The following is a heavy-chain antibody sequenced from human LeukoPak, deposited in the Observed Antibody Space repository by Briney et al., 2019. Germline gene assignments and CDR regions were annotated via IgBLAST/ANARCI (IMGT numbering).Heavy chain of an antibody. Sequence: ASVKVSCKASGYTFTSYDINWVRQAPGQGLEWMGWMNPNSGNTGYAQKFQGRFTMTRNTSISTAYMELSSLRSEDTAVYYCARGRDSSSDYYYYYMDVWGKGTTVTVSS. CDR3: ARGRDSSSDYYYYYMDV. V-gene: IGHV1-8*01. CDR2: MNPNSGNT. CDR1: GYTFTSYD. D-gene: IGHD6-6*01. J-gene: IGHJ6*03.